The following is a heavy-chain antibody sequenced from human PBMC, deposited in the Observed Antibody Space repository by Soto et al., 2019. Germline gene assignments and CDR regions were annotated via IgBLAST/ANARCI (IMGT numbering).Heavy chain of an antibody. Sequence: QVQLVQSGAEVKKPGASVKVSCKASGYTFTTYDIHWVRQATGQGLEWMGWMNPSTGNTGYAQQFLGRVTMTRDTSISTAYMELSSLRSEDTAVYYCASGRFREWLLKYWGQGTLVTVSS. CDR2: MNPSTGNT. CDR3: ASGRFREWLLKY. J-gene: IGHJ4*02. D-gene: IGHD3-3*01. V-gene: IGHV1-8*01. CDR1: GYTFTTYD.